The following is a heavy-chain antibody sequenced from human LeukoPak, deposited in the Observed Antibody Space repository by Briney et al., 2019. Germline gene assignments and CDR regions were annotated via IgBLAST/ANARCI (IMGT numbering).Heavy chain of an antibody. Sequence: PSETLSLTCTVSGGSISSSSYYWGWIRQPPGTGLEWIGSIYYSGSTYYNPSLKSRVTISVDTSKNQFSLKLSSVTAADTAVYYCARQYDYVWGSYRATFDYWGQGTLVTVSS. CDR3: ARQYDYVWGSYRATFDY. V-gene: IGHV4-39*01. CDR2: IYYSGST. J-gene: IGHJ4*02. CDR1: GGSISSSSYY. D-gene: IGHD3-16*02.